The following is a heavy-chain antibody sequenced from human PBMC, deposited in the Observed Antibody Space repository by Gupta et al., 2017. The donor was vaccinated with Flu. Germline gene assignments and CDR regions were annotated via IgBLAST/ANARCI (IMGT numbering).Heavy chain of an antibody. V-gene: IGHV4-31*11. D-gene: IGHD2-8*01. Sequence: QIQLQESGPGLAKPLQTLSPTCVVSGDSITSGSWYWNWIRQVPGKGLEWIGYIHHTGSTYYQPSLDSRVSMSVDPSKNQFSLSLRYVTAADTAVYYCTRDGAMGGYYFDHWGQGTLVTVS. CDR1: GDSITSGSWY. J-gene: IGHJ4*02. CDR3: TRDGAMGGYYFDH. CDR2: IHHTGST.